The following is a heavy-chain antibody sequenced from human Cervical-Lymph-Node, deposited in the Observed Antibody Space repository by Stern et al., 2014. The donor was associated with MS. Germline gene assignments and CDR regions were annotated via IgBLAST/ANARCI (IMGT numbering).Heavy chain of an antibody. CDR1: GGSVSNTDDS. Sequence: QVQLQESGPGLVRPSETLSLICSVSGGSVSNTDDSWGLIRQPPGKRLEWIGTINNCGNTYYNPSLLSRVAISIATSTNQFSLKVRSLTAADTAVYYCSRLGKRRSLTIFGENYFDPWGQGAPVTVSS. V-gene: IGHV4-39*01. D-gene: IGHD3-3*01. CDR2: INNCGNT. CDR3: SRLGKRRSLTIFGENYFDP. J-gene: IGHJ5*02.